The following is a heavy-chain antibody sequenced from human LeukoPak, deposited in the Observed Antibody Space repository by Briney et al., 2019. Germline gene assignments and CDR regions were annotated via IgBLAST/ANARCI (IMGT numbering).Heavy chain of an antibody. D-gene: IGHD1-14*01. Sequence: SETLSLTCTVSGGSISSSSYYWGWIRQPPGKGLEWIGSIYYSGSTYYNPSLKSRVTISVDTSKNQFSLKLSSVTAADTAVYYCARCGPGGPYNWFDPWGQGTLVTVSS. J-gene: IGHJ5*02. CDR3: ARCGPGGPYNWFDP. V-gene: IGHV4-39*01. CDR1: GGSISSSSYY. CDR2: IYYSGST.